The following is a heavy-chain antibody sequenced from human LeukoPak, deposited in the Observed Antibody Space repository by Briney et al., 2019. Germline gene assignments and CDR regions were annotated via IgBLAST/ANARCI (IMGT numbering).Heavy chain of an antibody. D-gene: IGHD1-26*01. CDR1: GYTFTGYY. CDR3: ARGAIVGATSYAFDI. J-gene: IGHJ3*02. V-gene: IGHV1-2*02. CDR2: INPNSGGT. Sequence: ASVKVSCKASGYTFTGYYMHWVRQAPGQGLEWMGWINPNSGGTNYAQKFQGRVTMTRDTSISTAYMELSRLRSDDTAVYYCARGAIVGATSYAFDIWGQGTMVTVSS.